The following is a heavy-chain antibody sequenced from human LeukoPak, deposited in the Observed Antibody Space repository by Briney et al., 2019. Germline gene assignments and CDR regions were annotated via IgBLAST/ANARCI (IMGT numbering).Heavy chain of an antibody. CDR1: GYSISSGYY. D-gene: IGHD6-13*01. CDR2: IYHSGST. Sequence: SETLSLTCAVSGYSISSGYYWGWIRQPPGKGLEWIGSIYHSGSTYYNPSLKSRVTISVDTSKNQFSLKLSSVTAADTAVYYRARDGNSWFFDYWGQGTLVTVSS. CDR3: ARDGNSWFFDY. V-gene: IGHV4-38-2*02. J-gene: IGHJ4*02.